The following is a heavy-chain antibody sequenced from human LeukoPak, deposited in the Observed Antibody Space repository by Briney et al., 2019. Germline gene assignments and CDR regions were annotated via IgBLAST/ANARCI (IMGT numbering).Heavy chain of an antibody. Sequence: GGSLRLSCAASGFTFSSYSMNWVRQAPGKGLEWVSSISSSSSYIYYADSVKGRFTISRDNAKNSLFLQMNSLRTEDTAVYYCAFPWGSGWFYSDCWGQGTLVTVSS. V-gene: IGHV3-21*04. D-gene: IGHD6-19*01. CDR1: GFTFSSYS. CDR3: AFPWGSGWFYSDC. CDR2: ISSSSSYI. J-gene: IGHJ4*01.